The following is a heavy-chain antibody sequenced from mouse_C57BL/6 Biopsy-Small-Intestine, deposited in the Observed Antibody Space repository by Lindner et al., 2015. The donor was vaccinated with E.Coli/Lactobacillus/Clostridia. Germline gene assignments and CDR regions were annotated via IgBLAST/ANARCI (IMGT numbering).Heavy chain of an antibody. CDR1: GYTFTDYY. V-gene: IGHV1-26*01. CDR3: ARSFYFDY. CDR2: INPSSGYV. J-gene: IGHJ2*01. D-gene: IGHD1-2*01. Sequence: VQLQESGPELVKPGASVKISCKASGYTFTDYYMNWVKQSHGKSLEWIGDINPSSGYVKYNQKFKDKATLTVDKSSTTAYMELRSLTSDDSAVYYCARSFYFDYWGQGTTLTVSS.